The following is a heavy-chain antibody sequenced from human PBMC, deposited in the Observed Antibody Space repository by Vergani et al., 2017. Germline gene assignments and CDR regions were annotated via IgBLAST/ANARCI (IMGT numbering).Heavy chain of an antibody. Sequence: EVQLVQSGAEVKKPGESLKISCQGSGYSITNYWIAWVRQRPGKGLEWMGIIYAGDSDVRYSPSFQGQVTMSVDKSLSTAYLQWSSLKASDTATYYCAKTHDFSSHKSSDNWFDPWGQGTQVTVSS. J-gene: IGHJ5*02. CDR3: AKTHDFSSHKSSDNWFDP. CDR1: GYSITNYW. D-gene: IGHD3-3*01. V-gene: IGHV5-51*03. CDR2: IYAGDSDV.